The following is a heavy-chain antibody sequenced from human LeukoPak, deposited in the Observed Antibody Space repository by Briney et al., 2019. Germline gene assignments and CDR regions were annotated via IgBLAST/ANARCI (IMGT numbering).Heavy chain of an antibody. J-gene: IGHJ4*02. Sequence: ASVKVSCKASGYTFTSYDINWVRQATGQGLEWMGWMNPNSGNTGYAQKFQGRVTMTRNTSISSAYMELSSLRSEDTAVYYCAKAKALVARGYCSGGSCYFDYWGQGTLVTVSS. V-gene: IGHV1-8*01. CDR1: GYTFTSYD. D-gene: IGHD2-15*01. CDR2: MNPNSGNT. CDR3: AKAKALVARGYCSGGSCYFDY.